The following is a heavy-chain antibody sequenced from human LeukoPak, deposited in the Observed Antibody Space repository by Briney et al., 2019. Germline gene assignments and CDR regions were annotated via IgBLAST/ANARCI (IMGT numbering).Heavy chain of an antibody. Sequence: PGGSLRLSCAASGFTFSDYYMSWIRQAPGKGLEWVSYISSSGSTIYYADSVKGRFTISRDNAKNSLYLQMNSLRAEDTAVYYCAREVLQLWLDSYFDYWGQGTLVTVSS. J-gene: IGHJ4*02. CDR3: AREVLQLWLDSYFDY. CDR2: ISSSGSTI. V-gene: IGHV3-11*01. D-gene: IGHD5-18*01. CDR1: GFTFSDYY.